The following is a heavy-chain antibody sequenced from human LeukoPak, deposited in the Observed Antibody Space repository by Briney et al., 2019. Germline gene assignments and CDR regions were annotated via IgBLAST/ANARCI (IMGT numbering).Heavy chain of an antibody. CDR2: IYHSGSP. D-gene: IGHD3-3*01. CDR1: GYSISSASY. Sequence: PSETLSLTCAVSGYSISSASYWGWIRQPPGKGLEWIGNIYHSGSPYYNPSLKSLVTISVDTSKNQFSLKLSSVTAADTAVYYCARPISSQGYFGVVIDWGQGTLVTVSS. J-gene: IGHJ4*02. V-gene: IGHV4-38-2*01. CDR3: ARPISSQGYFGVVID.